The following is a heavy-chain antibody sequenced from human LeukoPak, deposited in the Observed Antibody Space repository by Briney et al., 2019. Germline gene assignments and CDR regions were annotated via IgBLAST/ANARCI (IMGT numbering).Heavy chain of an antibody. Sequence: SETLSLTCTVSGGSISSSSYYWGWIRQPPGKGLEWIGSIYYSGITYYNPSLKSRVTISVDTSKNQFSLKLSSVTAADTAVYYCARDGITMVRGVSYYYGMDVWGQGTTVTVSS. CDR3: ARDGITMVRGVSYYYGMDV. V-gene: IGHV4-39*07. D-gene: IGHD3-10*01. CDR1: GGSISSSSYY. CDR2: IYYSGIT. J-gene: IGHJ6*02.